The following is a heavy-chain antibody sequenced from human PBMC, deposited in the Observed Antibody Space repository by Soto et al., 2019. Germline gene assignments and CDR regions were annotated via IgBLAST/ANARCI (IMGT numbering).Heavy chain of an antibody. V-gene: IGHV4-59*01. Sequence: SETLSLTCTVSGGSISSYYRSWIRQPPGKGLEWIGYIYYSGSTNYNPSLKSRVTISVDTSKNQFSLKLSSVTAADTAVYYCARDRAKSGVFDYWGQGTLVTVSS. D-gene: IGHD7-27*01. CDR1: GGSISSYY. CDR3: ARDRAKSGVFDY. J-gene: IGHJ4*02. CDR2: IYYSGST.